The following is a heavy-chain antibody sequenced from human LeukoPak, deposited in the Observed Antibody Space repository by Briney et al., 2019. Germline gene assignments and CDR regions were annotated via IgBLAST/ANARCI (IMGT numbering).Heavy chain of an antibody. D-gene: IGHD3-3*01. Sequence: GGSLRLSCAASGFTFSSYAMSWVRQAPGKGLEWVSAISGSGGSTYYADSVKGRFTISRDNAKNSLYLQMNSLRAEDTAVYYCARDNTIFGVVPFDYWGQGTLVTVSS. V-gene: IGHV3-23*01. CDR2: ISGSGGST. CDR1: GFTFSSYA. J-gene: IGHJ4*02. CDR3: ARDNTIFGVVPFDY.